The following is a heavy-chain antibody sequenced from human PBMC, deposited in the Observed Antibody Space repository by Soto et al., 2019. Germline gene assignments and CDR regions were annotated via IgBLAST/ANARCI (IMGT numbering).Heavy chain of an antibody. CDR1: GYTFTSYY. CDR3: ARGGYDSSGYYYKAREYFQH. Sequence: ASVKVSCKASGYTFTSYYMHWVRQAPGQGLEWMGIINPSGGSTSYAQKFQGRVTMTRDTSTSTVYMELSSLRSEDTAVYYCARGGYDSSGYYYKAREYFQHWGQGTLVTVSS. CDR2: INPSGGST. D-gene: IGHD3-22*01. V-gene: IGHV1-46*03. J-gene: IGHJ1*01.